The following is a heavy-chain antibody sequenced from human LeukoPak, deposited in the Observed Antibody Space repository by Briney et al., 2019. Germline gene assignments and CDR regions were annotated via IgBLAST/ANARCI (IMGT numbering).Heavy chain of an antibody. J-gene: IGHJ6*03. Sequence: SETLSLTCTVSGYSLTNGYYRVWIRQPPGKGLEWIGAVYHSGTTYYNPSLRSRVATSVDTSKNQFSLKLSSVTAADTAVYFCARSGPYYYHYLDVWGRGTTVTVSS. CDR2: VYHSGTT. V-gene: IGHV4-38-2*02. CDR1: GYSLTNGYY. D-gene: IGHD3-10*01. CDR3: ARSGPYYYHYLDV.